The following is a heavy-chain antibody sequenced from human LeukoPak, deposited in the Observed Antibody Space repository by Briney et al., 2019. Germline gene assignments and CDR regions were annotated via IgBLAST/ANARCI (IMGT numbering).Heavy chain of an antibody. CDR3: ARDDCSSISCYHNWFDP. CDR1: VFILSNYG. J-gene: IGHJ5*02. CDR2: IKQVGSEK. V-gene: IGHV3-7*01. Sequence: GGSLRHSRAATVFILSNYGMYSVRPAPGKGRERVANIKQVGSEKYYVDSVKGRFTISRDNAKNSLYLQMNSRRAEDTAVYYCARDDCSSISCYHNWFDPWGQGTLVTVSS. D-gene: IGHD2-2*01.